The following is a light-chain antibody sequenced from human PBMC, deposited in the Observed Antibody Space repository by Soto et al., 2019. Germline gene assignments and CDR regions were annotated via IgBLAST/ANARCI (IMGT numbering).Light chain of an antibody. Sequence: QSALTQPASVSGSPGQSIFISCTGTSSDVGADNYVSWYQQHPGKAPKLMIYDVSSRPSGVSNRFSGSKSGNTASLTISGVQAEDEADYYCNSYSSSSTYVFGTGTKLTVL. CDR1: SSDVGADNY. J-gene: IGLJ1*01. CDR3: NSYSSSSTYV. CDR2: DVS. V-gene: IGLV2-14*01.